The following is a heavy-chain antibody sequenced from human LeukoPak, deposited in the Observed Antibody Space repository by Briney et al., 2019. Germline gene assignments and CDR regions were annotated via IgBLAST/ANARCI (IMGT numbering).Heavy chain of an antibody. Sequence: SETLSLTCTVSGGSISSYYWSWIRQSPGKGLECIGYIHYTGSTNYNPSLKSRVTISVDTSKNQFSLKLSSVTAADTAVYYCARQLYYYGSGSLQYWGQGTLVTVSS. D-gene: IGHD3-10*01. J-gene: IGHJ4*02. V-gene: IGHV4-59*08. CDR3: ARQLYYYGSGSLQY. CDR2: IHYTGST. CDR1: GGSISSYY.